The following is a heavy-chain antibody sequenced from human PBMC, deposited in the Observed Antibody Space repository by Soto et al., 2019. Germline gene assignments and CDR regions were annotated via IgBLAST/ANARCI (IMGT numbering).Heavy chain of an antibody. Sequence: GGSLRLSCSASGFTFSSYAMHWVRQAPGKGLEYVSGVRGNGDPPFYADSVKGRFTISRDNSKNTLYLQMSSLSADDTAVYYCVKSRGGNNFDFFDWGQGALVTVSS. CDR2: VRGNGDPP. CDR3: VKSRGGNNFDFFD. CDR1: GFTFSSYA. V-gene: IGHV3-64D*06. J-gene: IGHJ4*02. D-gene: IGHD5-12*01.